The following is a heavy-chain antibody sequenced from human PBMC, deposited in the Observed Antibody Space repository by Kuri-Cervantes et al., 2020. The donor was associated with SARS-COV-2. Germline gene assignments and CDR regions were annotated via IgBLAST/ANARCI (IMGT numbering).Heavy chain of an antibody. D-gene: IGHD2-15*01. CDR1: GGSIRISSYY. CDR2: IPSSGTT. J-gene: IGHJ3*02. CDR3: ASPKGSDIVVVIAATRHRDDAFDI. Sequence: SDTLSLTCTVSGGSIRISSYYWGWIRQSPGKGLEWIGSIPSSGTTYYNPSLKSRVTMSVHTSKNQFSLKLTSVTAADTAVYYCASPKGSDIVVVIAATRHRDDAFDIWGQGTMVTVSS. V-gene: IGHV4-39*01.